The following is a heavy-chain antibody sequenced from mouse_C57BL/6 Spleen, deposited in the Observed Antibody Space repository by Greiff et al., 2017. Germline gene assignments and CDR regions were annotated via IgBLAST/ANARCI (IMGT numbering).Heavy chain of an antibody. V-gene: IGHV1-64*01. D-gene: IGHD2-4*01. J-gene: IGHJ3*01. CDR1: GYTFTSYW. CDR2: IHPNSGST. Sequence: QVQLQQPGAELVMPGASVKLSCKASGYTFTSYWMHWVKQRPGQGLEWIGMIHPNSGSTNYNEKFKSKATLTVDKSSSTAYMQLSSLTSEDSAVYYCARLDDYDGWFAYWGQGTLVTVSA. CDR3: ARLDDYDGWFAY.